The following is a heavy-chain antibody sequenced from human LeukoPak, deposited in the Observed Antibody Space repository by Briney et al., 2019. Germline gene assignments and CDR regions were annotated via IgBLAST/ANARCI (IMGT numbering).Heavy chain of an antibody. CDR2: IYTSGGT. CDR3: ASDTVTSDY. V-gene: IGHV4-4*07. D-gene: IGHD4-17*01. J-gene: IGHJ4*02. Sequence: SETLSLTCTVSGGSISSYYWSWIRQPAGKGLEWIGRIYTSGGTNYNPPLKSRVTISVDNSKNQFSLKLSSEAAADSAVYYCASDTVTSDYWGQGTLVTASS. CDR1: GGSISSYY.